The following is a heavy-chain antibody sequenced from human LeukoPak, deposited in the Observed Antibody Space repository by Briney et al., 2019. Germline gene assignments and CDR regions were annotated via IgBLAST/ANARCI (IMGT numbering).Heavy chain of an antibody. CDR2: INHSGST. D-gene: IGHD6-6*01. CDR3: ARGSSIAAYFDY. V-gene: IGHV4-34*01. CDR1: GGSFSGYY. Sequence: LETLSLTCSVYGGSFSGYYWSWLRQPPGKGLEWIGEINHSGSTNYNPSLKSRVTISVDTSKNQFSLKLSSVTAADTAVYYCARGSSIAAYFDYWGQGTLVTVSS. J-gene: IGHJ4*02.